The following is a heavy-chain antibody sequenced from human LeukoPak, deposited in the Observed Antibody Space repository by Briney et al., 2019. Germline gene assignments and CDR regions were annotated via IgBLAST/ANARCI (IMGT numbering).Heavy chain of an antibody. CDR2: INQDATEK. CDR3: ARSCSSTSCLVYYYYMDV. Sequence: GGSLRLSCAASGFIFSSYWMTWVRQAPGKGLEWVATINQDATEKYYVDSVKGRFTISRDNAKNSLYLQMNSLRAEDTAVYYCARSCSSTSCLVYYYYMDVWDKGTTVTVSS. D-gene: IGHD2-2*01. CDR1: GFIFSSYW. V-gene: IGHV3-7*01. J-gene: IGHJ6*03.